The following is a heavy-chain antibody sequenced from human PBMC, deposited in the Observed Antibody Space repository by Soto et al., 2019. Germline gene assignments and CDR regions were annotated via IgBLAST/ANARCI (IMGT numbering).Heavy chain of an antibody. V-gene: IGHV3-23*01. Sequence: GGSLRLSCVASGFTFTSCAMSWVRQAPGKGLEWVSHVSGSGAGTYYADSVKGRFTISRDNSNNIVYLEMKSLRAEDTAVYYCAKEQGDGYSHDDLWGQGPLVTVSS. D-gene: IGHD5-18*01. CDR2: VSGSGAGT. CDR3: AKEQGDGYSHDDL. J-gene: IGHJ4*02. CDR1: GFTFTSCA.